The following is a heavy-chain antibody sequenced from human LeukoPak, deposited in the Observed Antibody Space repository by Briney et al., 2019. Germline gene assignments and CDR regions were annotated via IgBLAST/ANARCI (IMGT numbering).Heavy chain of an antibody. CDR2: ISGSGGST. V-gene: IGHV3-23*01. CDR1: GFTFSSYA. J-gene: IGHJ4*02. Sequence: PGGSLRLSCAASGFTFSSYAVSWVRQAPGKGLEWVSAISGSGGSTYYADSVKGRFTISRDNSKNTLYLQMHSLRAEDTAVYYCAKDSWYYYGSGSLWVSDYWGQGTLVTVSS. CDR3: AKDSWYYYGSGSLWVSDY. D-gene: IGHD3-10*01.